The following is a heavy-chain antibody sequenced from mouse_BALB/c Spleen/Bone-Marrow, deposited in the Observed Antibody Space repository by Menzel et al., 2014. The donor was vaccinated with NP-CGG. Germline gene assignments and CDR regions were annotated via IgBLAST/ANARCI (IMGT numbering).Heavy chain of an antibody. Sequence: QLQQSGPELSKPGASVKMSCKASCYSFTSYWMYWIKQRPGQGLEWVGYINPTNGYNEYDQKFKDKATLTADKSSNTAYMQLSSLTSEDSAVYYCARSPSLWSAMDYWGQGTSVTVSS. D-gene: IGHD1-1*02. CDR3: ARSPSLWSAMDY. CDR2: INPTNGYN. V-gene: IGHV1-7*01. CDR1: CYSFTSYW. J-gene: IGHJ4*01.